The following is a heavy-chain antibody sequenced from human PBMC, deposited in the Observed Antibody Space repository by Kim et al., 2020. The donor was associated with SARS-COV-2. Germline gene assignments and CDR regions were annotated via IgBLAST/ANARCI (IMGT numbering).Heavy chain of an antibody. J-gene: IGHJ4*02. Sequence: SETLSLTCAVYGGSFSGYYWSWIRQPPGKGLEWIGEINHSGSTNYNPSLKSRVTISVDTSKNQFSLKLSSVTAADTAVYYCALNYDFWSGYSYDYWGQGTLVTVSS. CDR3: ALNYDFWSGYSYDY. D-gene: IGHD3-3*01. CDR1: GGSFSGYY. CDR2: INHSGST. V-gene: IGHV4-34*01.